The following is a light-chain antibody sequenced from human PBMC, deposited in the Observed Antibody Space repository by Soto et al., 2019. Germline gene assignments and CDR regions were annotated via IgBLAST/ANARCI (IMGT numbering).Light chain of an antibody. CDR3: QQYSSYSPWT. CDR2: KAS. Sequence: DIQMTQSPSTLSASVGDRVTITCRASQRISSWLAWYQQKPGKAPKLLIYKASTLESGVPSRFSGSGSGTEFTLSISCLQPDDFASYYCQQYSSYSPWTFGQGTKVDIK. J-gene: IGKJ1*01. CDR1: QRISSW. V-gene: IGKV1-5*03.